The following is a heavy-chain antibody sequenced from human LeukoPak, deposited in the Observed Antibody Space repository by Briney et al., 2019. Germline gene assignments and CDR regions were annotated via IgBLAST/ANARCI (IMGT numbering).Heavy chain of an antibody. J-gene: IGHJ4*02. D-gene: IGHD5-12*01. CDR2: IYYSGST. CDR3: ARHIVATTFFDY. CDR1: GGSISSGDYY. V-gene: IGHV4-30-4*01. Sequence: SQTLSLTCTVSGGSISSGDYYWSWIRQPPGKGLEWIVYIYYSGSTYYNPSLKSRVTISVDTSKNQFSLKLSSVTAADTAVYYCARHIVATTFFDYWGQGTLVTVSS.